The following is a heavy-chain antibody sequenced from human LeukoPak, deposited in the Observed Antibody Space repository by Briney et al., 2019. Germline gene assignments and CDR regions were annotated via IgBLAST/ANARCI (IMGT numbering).Heavy chain of an antibody. CDR2: ISGSGGST. V-gene: IGHV3-23*01. CDR3: AKYSGDYGDYVNLDY. J-gene: IGHJ4*02. D-gene: IGHD4-17*01. Sequence: GGSLRLSCAASGFTFSSYSMNWVRQAPGKGLEWVSAISGSGGSTYYADSVKGRFTISRDNSKNTLYLQMNSLRAEDTAVYYCAKYSGDYGDYVNLDYWGQGTLVTVSS. CDR1: GFTFSSYS.